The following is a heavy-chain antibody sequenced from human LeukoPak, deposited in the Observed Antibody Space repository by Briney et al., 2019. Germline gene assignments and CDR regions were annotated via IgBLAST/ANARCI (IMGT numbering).Heavy chain of an antibody. J-gene: IGHJ4*02. CDR2: IHSDGIGT. V-gene: IGHV3-74*01. Sequence: GGSLRLSCAASGFTFSSYWMHWTRQAPGKGLVWVSRIHSDGIGTSYADSVRGRFTISRDNAKNTVYLQMNSLRAEDTAVYYCARDQGSFDYWGQGTLVTVSS. CDR1: GFTFSSYW. CDR3: ARDQGSFDY.